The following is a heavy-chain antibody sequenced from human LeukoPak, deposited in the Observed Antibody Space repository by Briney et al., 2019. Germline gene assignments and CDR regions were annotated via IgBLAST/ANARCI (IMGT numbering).Heavy chain of an antibody. V-gene: IGHV3-23*01. CDR2: ITGSGGNT. Sequence: PGASLRLSCAASGFTFSNYAMSWVRQAPGKGLEWVSAITGSGGNTYYADSVKGRFTISRDNSKNTLYLQMNSLGDEDTAVYYCAKWGDFDVLTGYYVPDFWGQGTLVTVSS. D-gene: IGHD3-9*01. J-gene: IGHJ4*02. CDR3: AKWGDFDVLTGYYVPDF. CDR1: GFTFSNYA.